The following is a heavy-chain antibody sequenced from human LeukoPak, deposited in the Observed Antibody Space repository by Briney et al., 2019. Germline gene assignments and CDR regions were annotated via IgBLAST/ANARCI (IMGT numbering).Heavy chain of an antibody. V-gene: IGHV3-23*01. D-gene: IGHD4-23*01. Sequence: GGSLRLSCAASGFTFKSYGMSWVRQAPGKGLEWVSVISGSGDNTNYADPVKGRFTISRDNSKNTLYVQMNRLRAEDTAVYYCAKSMGYGGNSAFDMWGQGTMVTVSS. CDR2: ISGSGDNT. CDR3: AKSMGYGGNSAFDM. J-gene: IGHJ3*02. CDR1: GFTFKSYG.